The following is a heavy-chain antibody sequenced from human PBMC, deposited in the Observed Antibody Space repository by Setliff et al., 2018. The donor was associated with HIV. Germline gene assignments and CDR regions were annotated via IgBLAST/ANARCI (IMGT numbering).Heavy chain of an antibody. CDR3: ARGGANPSWFDS. CDR1: GCTFSNSW. D-gene: IGHD3-16*01. Sequence: PGGSLRLSCAASGCTFSNSWMHWVRQAPGKGLVWVSRINTDGSSATYADSVKGRFTNSRDNAKNTLYLQMDSLRAEDTAVYYCARGGANPSWFDSWGQGTLVTVSS. J-gene: IGHJ5*01. V-gene: IGHV3-74*03. CDR2: INTDGSSA.